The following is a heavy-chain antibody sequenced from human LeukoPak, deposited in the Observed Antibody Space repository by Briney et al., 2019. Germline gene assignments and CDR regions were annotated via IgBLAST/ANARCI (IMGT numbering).Heavy chain of an antibody. CDR3: AKDTRYGSGFNWFDP. CDR2: ISGSGGST. V-gene: IGHV3-23*01. J-gene: IGHJ5*02. D-gene: IGHD3-10*01. CDR1: GFTFSSYA. Sequence: GGSLRLSCAASGFTFSSYAMSWVRQAPGKGLEWVSAISGSGGSTYYADSVKGRFTISRDNSKNTLYLQMSSLRAEDTAVYYCAKDTRYGSGFNWFDPWGQGTLVTVSS.